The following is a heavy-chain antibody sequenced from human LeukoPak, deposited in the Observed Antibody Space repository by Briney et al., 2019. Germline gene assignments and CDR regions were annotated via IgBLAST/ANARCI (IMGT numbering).Heavy chain of an antibody. Sequence: GGSLRLSCAASGFTFSRYWMSWVRQAPGKGLEWEANIKQDGSEKYYVDSVKGRFTISRDNAKNSLYLQMNSLRAEDTAVYYCAREAEGRFLERSIEQAGRGQGTLVTVSS. CDR3: AREAEGRFLERSIEQAG. CDR1: GFTFSRYW. D-gene: IGHD3-3*01. V-gene: IGHV3-7*01. J-gene: IGHJ4*02. CDR2: IKQDGSEK.